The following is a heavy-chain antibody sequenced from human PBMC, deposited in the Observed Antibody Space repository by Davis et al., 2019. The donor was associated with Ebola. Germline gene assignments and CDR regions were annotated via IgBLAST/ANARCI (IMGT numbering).Heavy chain of an antibody. CDR1: GFTFSNYA. CDR3: ARDPRITATVGYFDY. D-gene: IGHD1-7*01. V-gene: IGHV3-23*01. Sequence: PGGSLRLSCAASGFTFSNYAMSWVRQAPGKGLEWVSALSNSGGATYYAGSAKGRFPISRDSSKDTVYLQMNSLRPEDTAVHYCARDPRITATVGYFDYWGQGTVVAVSS. CDR2: LSNSGGAT. J-gene: IGHJ4*02.